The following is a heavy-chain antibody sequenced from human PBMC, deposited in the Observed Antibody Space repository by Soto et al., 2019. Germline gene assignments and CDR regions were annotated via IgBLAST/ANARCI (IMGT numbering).Heavy chain of an antibody. D-gene: IGHD3-10*01. V-gene: IGHV1-18*04. CDR1: GYTFTSYG. CDR2: ISAYNGNT. CDR3: ARDRYYGSGSYLGYYFDY. Sequence: QVQLVQSGAEVKKPGASVKVSCKASGYTFTSYGISWVRQAPGQGLEWMGWISAYNGNTNYAQKFQGRVTITADKSTSTAYMELSSLRSEDTAVYYCARDRYYGSGSYLGYYFDYWGQGTLVTVSS. J-gene: IGHJ4*02.